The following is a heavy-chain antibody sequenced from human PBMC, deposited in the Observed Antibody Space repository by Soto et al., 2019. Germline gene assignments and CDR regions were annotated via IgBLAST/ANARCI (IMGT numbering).Heavy chain of an antibody. J-gene: IGHJ4*02. CDR1: GGSISGSIYY. Sequence: KTSETLSLTCTVSGGSISGSIYYWGWIRQPPGKGLEWIGTIYYSGSTYYNPSLKSRVTMSVDTSKNQFSLKLSSVTAADTAVYYCARWRRYSGFDWGFDYWGQGTLVTVSS. CDR3: ARWRRYSGFDWGFDY. CDR2: IYYSGST. V-gene: IGHV4-39*01. D-gene: IGHD5-12*01.